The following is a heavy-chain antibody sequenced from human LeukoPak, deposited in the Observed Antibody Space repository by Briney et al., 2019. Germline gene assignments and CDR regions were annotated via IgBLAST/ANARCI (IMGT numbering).Heavy chain of an antibody. J-gene: IGHJ4*02. CDR1: GFTVSRNY. CDR2: IYSGGRT. CDR3: ARAGRNSSWHQFDY. Sequence: PGGSLRLSCAASGFTVSRNYMSWVRQAPGKGLEWGSVIYSGGRTYYADSVKGRFTISRDNSKNTLYLQMNRLRAEDTAVYYCARAGRNSSWHQFDYWGQGTLVTVSS. V-gene: IGHV3-66*01. D-gene: IGHD6-13*01.